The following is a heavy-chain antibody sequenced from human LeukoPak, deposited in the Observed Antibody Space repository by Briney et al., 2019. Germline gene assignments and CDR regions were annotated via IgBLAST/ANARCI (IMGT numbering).Heavy chain of an antibody. CDR1: GFTVRSNY. V-gene: IGHV3-53*01. D-gene: IGHD6-13*01. J-gene: IGHJ4*02. CDR2: IYSGGST. CDR3: ARDPYSNTWSHYFDY. Sequence: GRSLRLSCAASGFTVRSNYMSWVRQAPGKGLEWVSVIYSGGSTYYADSVKGRFTISRDNSKNTLYLQMNSLRAEDTAVYYCARDPYSNTWSHYFDYWGQGTLVTVSS.